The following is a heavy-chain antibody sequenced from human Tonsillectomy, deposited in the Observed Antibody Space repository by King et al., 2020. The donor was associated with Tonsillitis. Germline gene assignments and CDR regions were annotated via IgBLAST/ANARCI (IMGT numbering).Heavy chain of an antibody. V-gene: IGHV3-30-3*01. CDR3: ARGGAIPFLPHIVATRLGYYYYGMDV. D-gene: IGHD5-12*01. Sequence: HWVRQAPGKGLEWVAVISYDGSNKYYADSVKGRFTISRDNSKNTLYLQMNSLRAEDTAVYYCARGGAIPFLPHIVATRLGYYYYGMDVWCQGTKVTVSS. CDR2: ISYDGSNK. J-gene: IGHJ6*02.